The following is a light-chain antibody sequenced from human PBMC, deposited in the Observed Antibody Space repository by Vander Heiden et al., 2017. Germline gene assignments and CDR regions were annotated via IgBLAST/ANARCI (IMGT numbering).Light chain of an antibody. CDR2: ATS. CDR3: QQYDTFPPT. J-gene: IGKJ4*01. Sequence: DIQMTQSPSSLSASVGDRVDITCRASHTIGDWVAWYQQKPGMAPKPLNYATSTLESGVPSRFSGTASGTDFSLTISNLHPEDFATYYCQQYDTFPPTFGGGTKVEV. CDR1: HTIGDW. V-gene: IGKV1D-16*01.